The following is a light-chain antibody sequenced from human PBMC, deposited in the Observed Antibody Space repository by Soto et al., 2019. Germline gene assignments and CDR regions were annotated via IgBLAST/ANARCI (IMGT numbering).Light chain of an antibody. Sequence: EVVLTQSPGTLSLSPGERTTLSCRASQSVSSSYLAWYQQKPGQAPRLLSYAASSRATGIPDRFSGSGSGTDFPLTISSLEPEDFAVYYCQQYGSSRWTFGQGTKVEIK. CDR1: QSVSSSY. CDR2: AAS. J-gene: IGKJ1*01. CDR3: QQYGSSRWT. V-gene: IGKV3-20*01.